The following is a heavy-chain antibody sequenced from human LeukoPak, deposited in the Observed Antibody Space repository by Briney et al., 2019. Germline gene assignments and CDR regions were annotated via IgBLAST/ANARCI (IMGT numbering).Heavy chain of an antibody. CDR1: GGSISSSSYY. D-gene: IGHD2-2*01. CDR3: ARYYCRGTACYYFAY. CDR2: IYYSGST. J-gene: IGHJ4*02. V-gene: IGHV4-30-4*08. Sequence: SETLSLTCTVSGGSISSSSYYWGWIRQRPGKGLEWIGYIYYSGSTYYNPSLKSRITISLDTSKNQFSLKLSSVTAADTAVYYCARYYCRGTACYYFAYWGQGTLVTVSS.